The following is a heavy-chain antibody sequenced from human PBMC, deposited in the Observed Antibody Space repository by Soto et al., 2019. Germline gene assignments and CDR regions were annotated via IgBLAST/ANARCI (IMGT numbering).Heavy chain of an antibody. V-gene: IGHV3-23*01. CDR3: AKAGPNSQGRNYFDY. D-gene: IGHD1-26*01. Sequence: EVQLLESGGGLVQPGGSLGLSCAASGFTFSSYAMSWVRQAPGKGLEWVSAISDSGGSTYYADSVRGRFSISRDNSKNTLHLQMNSLRAEDTALYYCAKAGPNSQGRNYFDYWGQGTLVTVSS. CDR1: GFTFSSYA. J-gene: IGHJ4*02. CDR2: ISDSGGST.